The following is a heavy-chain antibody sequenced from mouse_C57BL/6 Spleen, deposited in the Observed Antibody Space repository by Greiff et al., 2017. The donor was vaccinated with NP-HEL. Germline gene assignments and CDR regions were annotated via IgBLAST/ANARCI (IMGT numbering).Heavy chain of an antibody. J-gene: IGHJ2*01. Sequence: EVQLQQSGPVLVKPGASVKMSCKASGYTFTDYYMNWVKQSHGKSLEWIGVINPYNGGTSYNQKFKGKATLTVDKSSSTAYMELNSLTSEDSAVYYCARGGLPSFDYWGQGTTLTVSS. CDR3: ARGGLPSFDY. CDR2: INPYNGGT. V-gene: IGHV1-19*01. CDR1: GYTFTDYY.